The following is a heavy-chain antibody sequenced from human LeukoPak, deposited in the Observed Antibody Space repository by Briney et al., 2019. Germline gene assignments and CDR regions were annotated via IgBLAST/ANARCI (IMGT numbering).Heavy chain of an antibody. V-gene: IGHV3-23*01. CDR3: VGARGGSCYSAAAY. Sequence: GGSLRLSCAASGFTFTRSAMSWVRQAPGKGLEWVSAICGSGDSTFYADSVKGRFTISRDNSKNTLYLQMDSLRAEDTAVYYCVGARGGSCYSAAAYWGQGTLVTVSS. CDR1: GFTFTRSA. D-gene: IGHD2-15*01. CDR2: ICGSGDST. J-gene: IGHJ4*02.